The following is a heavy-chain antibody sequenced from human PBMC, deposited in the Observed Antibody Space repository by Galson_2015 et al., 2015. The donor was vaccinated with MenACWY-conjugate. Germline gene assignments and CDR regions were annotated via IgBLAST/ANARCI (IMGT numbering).Heavy chain of an antibody. Sequence: SLRLSCAASGFTFSSCAMSWVRQAPGKGLEWVSTISGGGGGTYYADSVKGRFTISRDNSKNTLYLQMNSLTAEDTAVYYCAKAMGTTAKYAFDIWGQGTVVTVSS. J-gene: IGHJ3*02. CDR1: GFTFSSCA. CDR3: AKAMGTTAKYAFDI. V-gene: IGHV3-23*01. D-gene: IGHD3-10*01. CDR2: ISGGGGGT.